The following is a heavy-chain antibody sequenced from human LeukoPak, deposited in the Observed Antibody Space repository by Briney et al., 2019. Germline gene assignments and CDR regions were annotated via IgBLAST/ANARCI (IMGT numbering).Heavy chain of an antibody. CDR2: IWYDGSNK. Sequence: GGSLRLSCAASGFTFSSYGMHWVRQAPGKRLEWVAVIWYDGSNKYYADSVKGRFTISRDNSKNTLYLQMNSLRAEDTAVYYCARGGWYYDFWSANNWFDPWGQGTLVTVSS. V-gene: IGHV3-33*01. CDR1: GFTFSSYG. J-gene: IGHJ5*02. CDR3: ARGGWYYDFWSANNWFDP. D-gene: IGHD3-3*01.